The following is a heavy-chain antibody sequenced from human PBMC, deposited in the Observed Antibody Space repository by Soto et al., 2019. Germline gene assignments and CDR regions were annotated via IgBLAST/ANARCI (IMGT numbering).Heavy chain of an antibody. CDR1: GGSISSSSYY. CDR3: ANLPRYGSGSYYNSRWFDP. J-gene: IGHJ5*02. CDR2: IYYSGST. D-gene: IGHD3-10*01. V-gene: IGHV4-39*01. Sequence: QLQLQESGPGLVKPSETLSLTCTVSGGSISSSSYYWGWIRQPPGKGLEWIGSIYYSGSTYYNPSLKSRVTISVDTSKNQFSLKLSSVTAADTAVYYCANLPRYGSGSYYNSRWFDPWGQGTLVTVSS.